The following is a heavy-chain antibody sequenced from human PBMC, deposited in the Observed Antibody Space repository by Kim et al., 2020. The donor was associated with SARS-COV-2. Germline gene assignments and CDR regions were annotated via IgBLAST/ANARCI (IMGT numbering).Heavy chain of an antibody. CDR1: GFTFRSYA. J-gene: IGHJ4*01. CDR2: LSGSGSDR. Sequence: GGSLRLSCAAAGFTFRSYAMNWVRLAPGKGLEWVSALSGSGSDRHYADSVKGRFTIHRDNFKNTVFLDMTRLRAEDTAVYYCARDMGDIVVVVSAIMDY. D-gene: IGHD2-15*01. CDR3: ARDMGDIVVVVSAIMDY. V-gene: IGHV3-23*01.